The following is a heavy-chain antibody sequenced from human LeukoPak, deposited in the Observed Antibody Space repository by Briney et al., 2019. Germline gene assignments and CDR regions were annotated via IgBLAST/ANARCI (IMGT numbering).Heavy chain of an antibody. Sequence: PSETLSLTCAVYGGSLRGYYWSWIRQPPGKGLEWIGEINHRGSTKYNPSLKSRVTISVDTSKNQFSLNLRSATAADTAVYYCARGDILTGYSYWGQGTLVTVSS. CDR3: ARGDILTGYSY. CDR1: GGSLRGYY. J-gene: IGHJ4*02. V-gene: IGHV4-34*01. D-gene: IGHD3-9*01. CDR2: INHRGST.